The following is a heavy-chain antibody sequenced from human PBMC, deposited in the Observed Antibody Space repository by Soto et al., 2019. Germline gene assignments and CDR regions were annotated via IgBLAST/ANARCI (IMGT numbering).Heavy chain of an antibody. J-gene: IGHJ4*02. D-gene: IGHD2-8*01. CDR3: ASRIVLMVYAILRFDE. CDR2: IYYSGST. Sequence: TLSLTYTVSGGSISSGGYYWSWIRQHPGKGLEWIGYIYYSGSTYYNPSLKSRVTISVDTSKNQFSLKLSSVTAADTAVYYCASRIVLMVYAILRFDEWGQGTLVSVSS. V-gene: IGHV4-31*03. CDR1: GGSISSGGYY.